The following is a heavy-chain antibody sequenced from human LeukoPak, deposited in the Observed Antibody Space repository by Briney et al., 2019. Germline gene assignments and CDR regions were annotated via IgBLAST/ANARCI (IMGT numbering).Heavy chain of an antibody. CDR1: GGSISSGSYY. CDR3: ARGGVVVVAATPHWFDP. J-gene: IGHJ5*02. Sequence: SETLSLTCTVSGGSISSGSYYWSWIRQPAGKGLEWIGRIYTSGSTNYNPSLKSRVTISVDRSKNQFSLKLSSVTAADTAVYYCARGGVVVVAATPHWFDPWGQGTLVTVSS. D-gene: IGHD2-15*01. V-gene: IGHV4-61*02. CDR2: IYTSGST.